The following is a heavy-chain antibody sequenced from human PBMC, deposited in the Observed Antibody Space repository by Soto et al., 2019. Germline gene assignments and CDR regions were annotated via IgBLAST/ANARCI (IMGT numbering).Heavy chain of an antibody. CDR2: IRSKANSYAT. Sequence: GGSLRLSCAASGFTFSGSAMHWVRQASGKGLEWVGRIRSKANSYATAYAASVKGRLTISRDDSKKTAYLQMKSLKTEDTAVYYCKGDFWSGYYTGPGYYYMDVWGKGTTVTVSS. CDR1: GFTFSGSA. D-gene: IGHD3-3*01. CDR3: KGDFWSGYYTGPGYYYMDV. V-gene: IGHV3-73*01. J-gene: IGHJ6*03.